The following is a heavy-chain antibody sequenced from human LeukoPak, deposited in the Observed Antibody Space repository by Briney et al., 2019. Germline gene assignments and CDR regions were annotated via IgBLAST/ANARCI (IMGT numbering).Heavy chain of an antibody. CDR3: ARGPYRVGPAPRGYYYYYMDV. CDR2: ITHSGST. V-gene: IGHV4-34*01. CDR1: GGSFNGYY. J-gene: IGHJ6*03. D-gene: IGHD2-15*01. Sequence: SETLSLTCAIYGGSFNGYYWSWIRQPPGRGLEWIGEITHSGSTNQNPSLESRVTISGDSSTNQFPLNLTSVTAADTAVYYCARGPYRVGPAPRGYYYYYMDVWGKGTTVTVSS.